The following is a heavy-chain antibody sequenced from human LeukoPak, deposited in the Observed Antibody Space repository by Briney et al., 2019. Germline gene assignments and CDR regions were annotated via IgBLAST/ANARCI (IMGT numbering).Heavy chain of an antibody. Sequence: GGSLRLSCSASGFTFSSYSMNWVRQAPGKGLEWVSYIGSSSSPTYYADSVKGRFTISRDNAKNSLYLQLNSLRAEDTAVYHCARGFKTAGDERAYWGQGTLVTVSS. V-gene: IGHV3-48*01. D-gene: IGHD4-17*01. CDR1: GFTFSSYS. J-gene: IGHJ4*02. CDR2: IGSSSSPT. CDR3: ARGFKTAGDERAY.